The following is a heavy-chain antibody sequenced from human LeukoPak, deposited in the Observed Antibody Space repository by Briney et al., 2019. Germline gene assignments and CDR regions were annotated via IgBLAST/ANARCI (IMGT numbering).Heavy chain of an antibody. D-gene: IGHD5-24*01. CDR1: GFAVSSKY. J-gene: IGHJ4*02. CDR2: IYLDGRA. Sequence: GGSLRLSCAASGFAVSSKYMNWVRQAPGKGLEWVTVIYLDGRADYADSVKGRFAISSDNSKNTVYLQMNSLKDEDTAVYYCARDAETSLANWGQGTLVTVSP. V-gene: IGHV3-66*01. CDR3: ARDAETSLAN.